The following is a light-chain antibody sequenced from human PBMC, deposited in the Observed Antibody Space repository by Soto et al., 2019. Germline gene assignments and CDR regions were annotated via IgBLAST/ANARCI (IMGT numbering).Light chain of an antibody. J-gene: IGLJ1*01. CDR1: SSDVGGYKY. CDR3: TSFTSASTYV. V-gene: IGLV2-14*01. Sequence: QSALTQPASVSGSPGQSITISCTGTSSDVGGYKYVSWYQQHPGKAPKLMIYEVSNRPSGVSNRFSGSKSGNTASLTISGLQAEDDADYYCTSFTSASTYVFGSGTKLTVL. CDR2: EVS.